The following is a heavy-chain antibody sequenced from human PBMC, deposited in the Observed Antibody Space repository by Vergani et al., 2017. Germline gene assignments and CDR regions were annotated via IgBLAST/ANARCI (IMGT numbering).Heavy chain of an antibody. CDR3: ARRAERWETLLRDDFDV. V-gene: IGHV4-34*02. J-gene: IGHJ3*01. Sequence: QVQLQQWGAGVVKPSGTLSLTCAVFGESFSSFYWSWIRLAPGKGLEWIGEINHSGTINYNPTLKSPFNVSIDESRDHFSLKLRSVSAADTAVYFCARRAERWETLLRDDFDVWGQGTFVTVSP. CDR1: GESFSSFY. D-gene: IGHD1-26*01. CDR2: INHSGTI.